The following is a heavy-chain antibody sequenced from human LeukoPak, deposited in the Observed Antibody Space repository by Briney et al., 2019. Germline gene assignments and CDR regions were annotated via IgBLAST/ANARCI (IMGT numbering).Heavy chain of an antibody. V-gene: IGHV4-59*08. CDR2: SYYTGST. D-gene: IGHD1-1*01. J-gene: IGHJ3*02. CDR3: ARLERRQEAFDI. CDR1: GGSISSQY. Sequence: SETLSLTCTVSGGSISSQYWSWIRQPPGKGLEWIGYSYYTGSTNYNPSLKSRVTITVDTSKNQFSLRLSSVTAADTAVYYCARLERRQEAFDIWGQGTMVTVSS.